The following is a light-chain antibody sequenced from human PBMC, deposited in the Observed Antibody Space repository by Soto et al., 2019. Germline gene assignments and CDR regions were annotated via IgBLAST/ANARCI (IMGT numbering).Light chain of an antibody. Sequence: EIVLTQSPATLSFSPGERATLSCRASQSVSYYLAWYQQKPGQAPRLLIYGASNRATGIPARFSGSGSGTDFTLTISSLEPEDFAVYYCQQRSNWPPWTFGQGTKVDIK. J-gene: IGKJ1*01. CDR3: QQRSNWPPWT. CDR1: QSVSYY. CDR2: GAS. V-gene: IGKV3-11*01.